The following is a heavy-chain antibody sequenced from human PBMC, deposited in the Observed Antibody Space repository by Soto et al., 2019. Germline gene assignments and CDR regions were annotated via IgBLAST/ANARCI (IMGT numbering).Heavy chain of an antibody. CDR3: AKDSNKYSSSLRGRYFDY. J-gene: IGHJ4*02. Sequence: GGSLRLSCAASGFPFSSYVMSWVRQAPGKGLEWVSGISGGGSNTFYATSVKGCFTISRDNSKNTLFLQMNNVGAEDTAIYYCAKDSNKYSSSLRGRYFDYWGQGIGVTVSS. CDR2: ISGGGSNT. CDR1: GFPFSSYV. V-gene: IGHV3-23*01. D-gene: IGHD4-4*01.